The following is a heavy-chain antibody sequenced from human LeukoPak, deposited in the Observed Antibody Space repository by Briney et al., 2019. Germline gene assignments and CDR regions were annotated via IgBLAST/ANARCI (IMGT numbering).Heavy chain of an antibody. CDR2: VYAVGST. Sequence: SETLSLTCDVSGDFFKNYWWGWVRQPPGKGLEWIGRVYAVGSTRFNPSLKSRLSMSMDTSTNQLSLNLTSVTAPDTAVYFCARQGYSVSYYFLDYWSQGTLVAVSS. V-gene: IGHV4-4*07. CDR3: ARQGYSVSYYFLDY. J-gene: IGHJ4*02. D-gene: IGHD1-26*01. CDR1: GDFFKNYW.